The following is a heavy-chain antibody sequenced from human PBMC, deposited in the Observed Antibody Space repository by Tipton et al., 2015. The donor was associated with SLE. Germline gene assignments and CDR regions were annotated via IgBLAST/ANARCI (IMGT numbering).Heavy chain of an antibody. Sequence: TLSLTCTVSGASISSSYLSWIRQPPGKGLEWIGSFYYGKSTFYNPSLKSRVTISVDTSTNRLSLQLSSVTAADTALYYCAKDYNHDNADYNWGQGTLVIVSS. V-gene: IGHV4-59*12. CDR2: FYYGKST. D-gene: IGHD4-17*01. CDR1: GASISSSY. J-gene: IGHJ4*02. CDR3: AKDYNHDNADYN.